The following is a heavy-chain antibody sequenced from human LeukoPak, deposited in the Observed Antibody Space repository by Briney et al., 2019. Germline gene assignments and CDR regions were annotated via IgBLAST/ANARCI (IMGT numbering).Heavy chain of an antibody. CDR1: GVSMSSNTYY. Sequence: SETLSLTCSVSGVSMSSNTYYWGWIRQPPGNGLEWIGEINHSGSTNYNPSLKSRVTISVDTSKNQFSLKLSSVTAADTAVYYCARARIAAAGTFDYWGQGTLVTVSS. V-gene: IGHV4-39*07. J-gene: IGHJ4*02. D-gene: IGHD6-13*01. CDR3: ARARIAAAGTFDY. CDR2: INHSGST.